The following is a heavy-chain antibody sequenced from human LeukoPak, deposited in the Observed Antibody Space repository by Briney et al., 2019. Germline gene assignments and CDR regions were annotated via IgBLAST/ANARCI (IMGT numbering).Heavy chain of an antibody. CDR1: GFTFSSYS. CDR3: ARAYGSAGNNDY. V-gene: IGHV3-21*01. J-gene: IGHJ4*02. D-gene: IGHD3-10*01. CDR2: ISSSSSYI. Sequence: GGSLRLSCAASGFTFSSYSMNWVRQAPGKGLEWVSSISSSSSYIYYADSVKGRFTISRDNAKNSLHLQMNSLRAEDTAVYYCARAYGSAGNNDYWGQGTLVTVSS.